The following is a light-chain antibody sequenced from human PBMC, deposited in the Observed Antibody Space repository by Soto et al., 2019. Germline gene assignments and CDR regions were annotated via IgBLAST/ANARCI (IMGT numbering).Light chain of an antibody. CDR2: KAS. CDR3: QHYNSYSEA. J-gene: IGKJ1*01. V-gene: IGKV1-5*03. CDR1: QSISNW. Sequence: DIQMTQSPSTLSASVGDSVTITCRASQSISNWLAWYQRKPGKAPKLLIYKASSLESGVPSRFSGSGSGTEFTLTISSLQPDDFATYYCQHYNSYSEAFGQGTKVDIK.